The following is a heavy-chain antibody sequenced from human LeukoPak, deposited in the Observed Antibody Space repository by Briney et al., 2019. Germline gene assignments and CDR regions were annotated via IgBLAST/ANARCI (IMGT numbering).Heavy chain of an antibody. D-gene: IGHD3-3*01. V-gene: IGHV4-59*01. J-gene: IGHJ6*03. CDR1: GGSISSYY. Sequence: SETLSLTCTVSGGSISSYYWSWIRQPPGKGLEWIGYIYYSGSTNYNPSLKSRVTISVDTSKNQFSLKLSSVTAADTAVYYCARDIPTYYDFWSGYYTGTRPPIWGKGTTVTVS. CDR3: ARDIPTYYDFWSGYYTGTRPPI. CDR2: IYYSGST.